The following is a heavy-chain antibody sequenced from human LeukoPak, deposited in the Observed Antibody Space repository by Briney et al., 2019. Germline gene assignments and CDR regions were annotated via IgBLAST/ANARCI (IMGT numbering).Heavy chain of an antibody. Sequence: PSETLSLTCTVSGGSISSSSYYWGWIRQPPGKGLEWIGSIYYSGSTYYNPSLKSRVAISVDTSKNQFSLKLSSVTAADTAVYYCARACDDSSGYYYDYWGQGTLVTVSS. CDR2: IYYSGST. V-gene: IGHV4-39*07. CDR1: GGSISSSSYY. J-gene: IGHJ4*02. CDR3: ARACDDSSGYYYDY. D-gene: IGHD3-22*01.